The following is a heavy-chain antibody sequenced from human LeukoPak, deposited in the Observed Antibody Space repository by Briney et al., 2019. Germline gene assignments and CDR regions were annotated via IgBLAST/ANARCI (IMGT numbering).Heavy chain of an antibody. D-gene: IGHD6-19*01. Sequence: GGSLRLSCAASGFTFSSYSMNWVRQAPGKGLERVSSISSSSSYIYYADSVKGRFTMSRDNAKNSLYLQMDSLRAEDTAVYYCARAPRNPRYSSGLDAFDMWGQGTMVTVSS. CDR2: ISSSSSYI. J-gene: IGHJ3*02. CDR1: GFTFSSYS. CDR3: ARAPRNPRYSSGLDAFDM. V-gene: IGHV3-21*04.